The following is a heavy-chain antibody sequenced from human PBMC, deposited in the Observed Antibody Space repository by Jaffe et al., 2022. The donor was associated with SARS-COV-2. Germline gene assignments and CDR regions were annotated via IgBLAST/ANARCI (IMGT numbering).Heavy chain of an antibody. Sequence: EVQLVESGGGLVQPGGSLRLSCAASGFPFSSFAMSWVRQAPGKGLEWVSGISGDGDSTYYADSVKGRFTISRDNSKNTLYMQMNNLRAEDTAVYYCAKICSRSTCYAGGSSGWRGYFDYWGQGTLVTVPS. J-gene: IGHJ4*02. D-gene: IGHD2-2*01. CDR3: AKICSRSTCYAGGSSGWRGYFDY. CDR1: GFPFSSFA. V-gene: IGHV3-23*04. CDR2: ISGDGDST.